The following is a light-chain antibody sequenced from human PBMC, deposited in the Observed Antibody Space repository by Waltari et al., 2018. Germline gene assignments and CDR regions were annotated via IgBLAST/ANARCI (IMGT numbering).Light chain of an antibody. V-gene: IGLV3-1*01. J-gene: IGLJ1*01. CDR1: KLGDKY. Sequence: SYELTQPPSVSVSPGQAVSITCSGKKLGDKYDNWYQQKAGQSPVLVIYEDTKRPSGIPGRLSASNSGNTATLTISETQAMDEADYYCQTWDSSSYVFGTGTTVTVL. CDR3: QTWDSSSYV. CDR2: EDT.